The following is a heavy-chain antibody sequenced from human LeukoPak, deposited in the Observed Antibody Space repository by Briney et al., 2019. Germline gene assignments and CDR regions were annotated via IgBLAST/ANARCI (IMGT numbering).Heavy chain of an antibody. CDR2: ISGSGGST. Sequence: GGSLRLSCAASGFTFSSYGMHWVRQAPGKGLEWVSAISGSGGSTYYADSVKGRFTISRDNSKNTLYLQMTSLRAEDTAVYYCAKDAGMPYSSGWYGDYWGQGTLVTVSS. CDR3: AKDAGMPYSSGWYGDY. CDR1: GFTFSSYG. D-gene: IGHD6-19*01. J-gene: IGHJ4*02. V-gene: IGHV3-23*01.